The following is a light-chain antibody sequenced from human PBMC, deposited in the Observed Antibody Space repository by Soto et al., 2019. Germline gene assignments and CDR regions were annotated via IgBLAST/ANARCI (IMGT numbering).Light chain of an antibody. J-gene: IGKJ4*01. V-gene: IGKV3-20*01. CDR1: QSVRTY. Sequence: EIVLTQSPGTLSLSPWERATLSCRASQSVRTYLAWYQQKPGQAPRLLIYDASSRATGIPDRFRGGGSGTDFTLTISRLEPEDFAVYYCQQFSSYPLTFGGGTKV. CDR3: QQFSSYPLT. CDR2: DAS.